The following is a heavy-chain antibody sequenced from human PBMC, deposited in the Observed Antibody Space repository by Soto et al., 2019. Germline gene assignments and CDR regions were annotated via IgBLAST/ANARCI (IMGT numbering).Heavy chain of an antibody. J-gene: IGHJ6*02. D-gene: IGHD6-19*01. V-gene: IGHV6-1*01. CDR1: GDSVSSNSAA. CDR2: TYYRSKWYN. CDR3: ARGALIAVAGTRYYYYYGMDV. Sequence: PSQTLSLTCAISGDSVSSNSAAWGCIRHSPSRCLEWLGRTYYRSKWYNDYAVSVKSRITINPDTSKNQFSLQLNSVTPEDTAVYYCARGALIAVAGTRYYYYYGMDVWGQGTTVTVSS.